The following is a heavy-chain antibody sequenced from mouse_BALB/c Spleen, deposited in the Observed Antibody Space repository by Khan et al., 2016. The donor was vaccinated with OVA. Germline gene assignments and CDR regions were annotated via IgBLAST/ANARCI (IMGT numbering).Heavy chain of an antibody. CDR3: ARAYWFVY. CDR2: ISSGGST. CDR1: GFTFSNYA. J-gene: IGHJ3*01. Sequence: EVQLVESGGGLVKPGGSLKVSCAASGFTFSNYAMSWVRQTPEKRLEWVASISSGGSTYYPDSVKGRFTISRDNARNILYLQMSNRRSEDTAMYDCARAYWFVYWGQGTLVTVSA. V-gene: IGHV5-6-5*01.